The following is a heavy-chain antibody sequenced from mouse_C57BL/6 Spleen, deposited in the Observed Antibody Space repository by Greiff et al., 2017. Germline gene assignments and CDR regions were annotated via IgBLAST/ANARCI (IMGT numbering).Heavy chain of an antibody. V-gene: IGHV5-6*01. CDR2: ISSGGSYT. Sequence: EVKLQESGGDLVKPGGSLKLSCAASGFTFSSYGMSWVRQTPDKRLEWVATISSGGSYTYYPDSVKGRFTISRDNAKNTLYLQMSSLKSEDTAMYYCARITTVVSNFDYWGQGTTLTVSS. CDR3: ARITTVVSNFDY. CDR1: GFTFSSYG. J-gene: IGHJ2*01. D-gene: IGHD1-1*01.